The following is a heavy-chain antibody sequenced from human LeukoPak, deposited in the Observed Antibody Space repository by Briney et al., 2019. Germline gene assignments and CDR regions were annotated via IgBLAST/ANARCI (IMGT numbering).Heavy chain of an antibody. CDR2: ISYDGSNK. CDR3: ACHTET. CDR1: GFTFSSYA. Sequence: GRSLRLSCAASGFTFSSYAMSWVRQAPGKGLEWVAVISYDGSNKYYADSVKGRFTISRDNSKNTLYLQMNSLRAEDTAVYYCACHTETWGQGTLVTVSS. V-gene: IGHV3-30-3*01. D-gene: IGHD1-14*01. J-gene: IGHJ5*02.